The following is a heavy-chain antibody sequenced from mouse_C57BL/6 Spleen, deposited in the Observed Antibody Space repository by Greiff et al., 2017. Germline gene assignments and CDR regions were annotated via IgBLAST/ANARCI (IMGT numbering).Heavy chain of an antibody. CDR3: TRGRRGKKTDSFDY. CDR1: GFTFSSYA. J-gene: IGHJ2*01. Sequence: EVKLVESGEGLVKPGGSLKLSCAASGFTFSSYAMSWVRQTPEKRLEWVANISSGGDYIYYADTVKGRFTISRDNARNTLYLQMSSLKSEDTAMYYCTRGRRGKKTDSFDYWGQGTTLTVSS. CDR2: ISSGGDYI. V-gene: IGHV5-9-1*02.